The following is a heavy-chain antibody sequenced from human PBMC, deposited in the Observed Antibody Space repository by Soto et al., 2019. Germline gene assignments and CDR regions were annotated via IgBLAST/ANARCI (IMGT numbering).Heavy chain of an antibody. V-gene: IGHV1-69*08. CDR2: IIPILGIA. Sequence: QVQLVQSGAEVKKPGSSVKVSCKASGGTFSSYTISWVRQAPGQGLEWMGRIIPILGIANYAQKFQGRVTITADKSTSTAYMELSSLRSEDTAVYYCARDLCGTVTPGYFDYWGQGTLVTVSS. CDR3: ARDLCGTVTPGYFDY. D-gene: IGHD4-17*01. J-gene: IGHJ4*02. CDR1: GGTFSSYT.